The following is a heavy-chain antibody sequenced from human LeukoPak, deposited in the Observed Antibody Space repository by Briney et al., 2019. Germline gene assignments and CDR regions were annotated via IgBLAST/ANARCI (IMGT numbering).Heavy chain of an antibody. CDR3: ARELVVVAATVEDY. Sequence: ASVKVSCKASGYTFTSYYMHWVRQAPGQGLEWMGIINPSGGSTSYAQKFQGRVTMTTDTSTSTAYMELRSLRSDDTAVYYCARELVVVAATVEDYWGQGTLVTVSS. CDR1: GYTFTSYY. CDR2: INPSGGST. D-gene: IGHD2-15*01. J-gene: IGHJ4*02. V-gene: IGHV1-46*01.